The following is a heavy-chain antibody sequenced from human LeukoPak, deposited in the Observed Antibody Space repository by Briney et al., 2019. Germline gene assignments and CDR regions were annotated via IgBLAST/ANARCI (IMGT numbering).Heavy chain of an antibody. CDR2: ISAYNGKT. J-gene: IGHJ4*02. CDR1: GYTSTTYG. V-gene: IGHV1-18*01. Sequence: ASVKVSCKASGYTSTTYGISWVRQAPGQGLEWMGWISAYNGKTNYVQKLQGRVTMTTDTSTSTAYMELRSLRSDDTAVYYCTTGRYGYSYGYELDYWGQGTLVTVSS. D-gene: IGHD5-18*01. CDR3: TTGRYGYSYGYELDY.